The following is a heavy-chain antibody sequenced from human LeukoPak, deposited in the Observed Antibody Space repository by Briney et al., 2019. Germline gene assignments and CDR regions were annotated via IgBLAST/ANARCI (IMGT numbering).Heavy chain of an antibody. V-gene: IGHV3-53*01. CDR1: GFTFSSYA. CDR2: IYSGGST. D-gene: IGHD2-15*01. Sequence: GGSLRLSCAASGFTFSSYAMHWVRQAPGKGLEWVSVIYSGGSTYYADSVKGRFTISRDNSKNTLYLQMNSLRAEDTAVYYCARDRPRAKYCSGGSCYSYYYYGMDVWGQGTTVTVSS. CDR3: ARDRPRAKYCSGGSCYSYYYYGMDV. J-gene: IGHJ6*02.